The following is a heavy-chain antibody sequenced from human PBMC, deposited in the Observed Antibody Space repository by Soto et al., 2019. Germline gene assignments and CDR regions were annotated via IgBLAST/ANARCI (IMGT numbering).Heavy chain of an antibody. CDR2: NYYSGIT. CDR1: GGSINSGGYY. D-gene: IGHD6-6*01. J-gene: IGHJ6*02. V-gene: IGHV4-31*03. Sequence: QMQLQESGPGLVKPSQTLSLTCTVSGGSINSGGYYWTWIRQHPGKGLEWIGYNYYSGITYYNPSLKSRVTISLDTSKNQFSLKLSSVTAPDTAVYYCARGSSIAGLYYGMDVWGQGTTFTVSS. CDR3: ARGSSIAGLYYGMDV.